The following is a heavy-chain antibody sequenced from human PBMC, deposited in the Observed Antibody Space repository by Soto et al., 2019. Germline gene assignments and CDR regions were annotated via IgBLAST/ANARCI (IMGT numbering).Heavy chain of an antibody. CDR2: ISYDGSNK. Sequence: GGSLRLSCAASGFTFSSYGMHWVRQAPGKGLEWVAVISYDGSNKYYADSVKGRFTISRDNSKNTLYLQMNSLRAEDTAVYYCAIDGVRDTAMVIPTYYYYGMDVWGQGTTVTVSS. D-gene: IGHD5-18*01. CDR3: AIDGVRDTAMVIPTYYYYGMDV. CDR1: GFTFSSYG. J-gene: IGHJ6*02. V-gene: IGHV3-30*03.